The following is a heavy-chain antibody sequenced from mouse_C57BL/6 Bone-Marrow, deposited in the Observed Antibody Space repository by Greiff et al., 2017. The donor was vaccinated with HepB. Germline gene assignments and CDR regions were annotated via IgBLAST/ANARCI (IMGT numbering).Heavy chain of an antibody. CDR2: ISSGSSTI. CDR1: GFTFSDYG. D-gene: IGHD1-1*01. Sequence: EVQLVESGGGLVKPGGSLKLSCAASGFTFSDYGMHWVRQAPEKGLEWVAYISSGSSTIYYADTVKGRFTISRDNAKNTLFLQMTSLRSEDTAMYYCARQYYGSSYGYYAMDYWGQGTSVTVSS. J-gene: IGHJ4*01. V-gene: IGHV5-17*01. CDR3: ARQYYGSSYGYYAMDY.